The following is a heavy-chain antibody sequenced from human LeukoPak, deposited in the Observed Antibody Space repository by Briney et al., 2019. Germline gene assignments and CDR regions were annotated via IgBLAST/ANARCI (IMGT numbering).Heavy chain of an antibody. CDR2: ISYDGSNK. V-gene: IGHV3-30*18. Sequence: GGSLRLSCAASEFTFSSYGMHWVRQAPGKGLEWVAVISYDGSNKYYADSVKGRFTISRDNSKNTLYLQMNSLRAEDTAVYYCAKALYYFDSWGQGTLVTVSS. CDR3: AKALYYFDS. CDR1: EFTFSSYG. J-gene: IGHJ4*02.